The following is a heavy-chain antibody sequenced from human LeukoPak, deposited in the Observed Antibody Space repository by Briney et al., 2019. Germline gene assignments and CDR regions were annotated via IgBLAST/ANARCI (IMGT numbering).Heavy chain of an antibody. V-gene: IGHV3-21*01. J-gene: IGHJ4*02. CDR2: IDPSSTYI. CDR3: TRGSYGDYEY. CDR1: RFTFSSYT. D-gene: IGHD4-17*01. Sequence: PGGSLRLSCSASRFTFSSYTMNWVRQAPGKGLEWVSSIDPSSTYIYYADSVKGRFTISRDNAQNSLYLQMNSLRAEDTAVYYCTRGSYGDYEYWGQGTLDTVSS.